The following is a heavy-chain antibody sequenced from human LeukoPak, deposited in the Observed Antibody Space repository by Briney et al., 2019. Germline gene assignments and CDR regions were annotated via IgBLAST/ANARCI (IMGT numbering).Heavy chain of an antibody. CDR2: IYYTGST. CDR3: ARDADGSGNLLPFYFDY. V-gene: IGHV4-31*03. J-gene: IGHJ4*02. D-gene: IGHD3-10*01. CDR1: GGSIYSGGYY. Sequence: SETLSLTCTVSGGSIYSGGYYWSWIRQHPGKGLEWIGYIYYTGSTYYNPSLKSRVAISVDTSKNQFSLILSSVTAADTAVYYCARDADGSGNLLPFYFDYWGPGTLVTVSS.